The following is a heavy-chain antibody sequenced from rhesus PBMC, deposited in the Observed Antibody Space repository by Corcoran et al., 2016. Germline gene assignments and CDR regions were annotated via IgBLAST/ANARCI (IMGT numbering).Heavy chain of an antibody. D-gene: IGHD4-29*01. Sequence: QVTLKESGPALVKPTQTLTLTCTFSGFSISTSGMGLGWIRQPPGKALEWLALIYWDDDKYYSTSLKSRLTISKDTSKNQVVLTMTNMDPVDTATYYCARTATVAATLYFDYWGQGVLVTVSS. J-gene: IGHJ4*01. CDR2: IYWDDDK. CDR1: GFSISTSGMG. V-gene: IGHV2-174*01. CDR3: ARTATVAATLYFDY.